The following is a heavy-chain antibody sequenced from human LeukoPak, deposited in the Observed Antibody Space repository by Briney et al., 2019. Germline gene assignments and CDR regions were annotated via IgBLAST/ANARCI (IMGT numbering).Heavy chain of an antibody. CDR1: GYSFTSFW. J-gene: IGHJ4*02. CDR2: IYPGDSSI. V-gene: IGHV5-51*01. Sequence: GESLKISCQGSGYSFTSFWIGWVRQMPGKGLEWMGIIYPGDSSIIYSPSFQGQVTVSADKSISTAYLQWNSLKASDTAMYYCARIAAGIDYWGQGALVTVSS. CDR3: ARIAAGIDY. D-gene: IGHD6-13*01.